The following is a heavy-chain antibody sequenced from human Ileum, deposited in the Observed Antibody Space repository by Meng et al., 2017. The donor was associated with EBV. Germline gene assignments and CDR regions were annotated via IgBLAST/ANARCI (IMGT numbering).Heavy chain of an antibody. D-gene: IGHD6-13*01. CDR1: GFTFSNYY. CDR3: VYSSSFH. V-gene: IGHV3-11*01. Sequence: VELVASGGGLVKPGEYLRLSCAASGFTFSNYYMNWIRQAPGKGLEWVSFISSTGSTTYYADSVKGRFTVSRDNAKNSLFLQMHSLRAEDTAVYYCVYSSSFHWGQGTLVTAPQ. CDR2: ISSTGSTT. J-gene: IGHJ4*02.